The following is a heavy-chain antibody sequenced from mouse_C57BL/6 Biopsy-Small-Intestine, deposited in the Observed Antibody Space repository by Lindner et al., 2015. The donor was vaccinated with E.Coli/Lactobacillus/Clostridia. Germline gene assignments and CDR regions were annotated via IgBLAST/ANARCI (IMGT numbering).Heavy chain of an antibody. CDR3: ATPAMDY. CDR2: ISSDSSTI. J-gene: IGHJ4*01. CDR1: GFTFSDYG. Sequence: QLQESGEALVKPGGSLKLSCAASGFTFSDYGMHWVRQAPEKGLEWVAYISSDSSTIYYADTVKGRFTISRDNAKNTLFLQMTSLRSEDTAMYYCATPAMDYWGQGTSVTVSS. V-gene: IGHV5-17*01.